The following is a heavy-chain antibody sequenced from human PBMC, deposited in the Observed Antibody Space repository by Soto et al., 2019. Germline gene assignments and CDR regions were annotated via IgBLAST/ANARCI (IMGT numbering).Heavy chain of an antibody. J-gene: IGHJ4*02. CDR2: MSYDGSDT. D-gene: IGHD3-10*02. CDR1: VFIFSNNG. Sequence: GSLRLYCVGSVFIFSNNGMHWVRQTPGKGLEWVAFMSYDGSDTFYADSVKGRFTISRDNSKNTLFLHMSNLRAEDTAMYYCTIVRVADSALDHWGQGTLVTVSS. CDR3: TIVRVADSALDH. V-gene: IGHV3-30*02.